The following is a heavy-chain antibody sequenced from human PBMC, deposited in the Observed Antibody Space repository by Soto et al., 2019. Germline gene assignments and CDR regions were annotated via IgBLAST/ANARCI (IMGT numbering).Heavy chain of an antibody. CDR3: TRWQSGWGD. V-gene: IGHV3-72*01. D-gene: IGHD3-16*01. Sequence: PGGALRLSCADSGFSLSAYYMDWVRQAPGKGLERVGRRRNKGNRYTTEYAASAKDRFTISRDDSKNYLYLQLNRVKTEDTAVYYCTRWQSGWGDWGQGTQVTASS. CDR2: RRNKGNRYTT. CDR1: GFSLSAYY. J-gene: IGHJ4*02.